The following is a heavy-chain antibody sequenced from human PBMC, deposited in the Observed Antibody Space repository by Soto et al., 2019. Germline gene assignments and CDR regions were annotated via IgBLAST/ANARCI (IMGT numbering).Heavy chain of an antibody. V-gene: IGHV3-23*01. CDR3: AKRGGYDYVWKSYRPDY. CDR1: GFTFSSFS. D-gene: IGHD3-16*02. J-gene: IGHJ4*02. Sequence: GGSLRLSCVACGFTFSSFSISWVRQAPWKGLEWVSTLSGSGVDTYYADSVKGRFTISRDKSKNTLYLQMDRLRVEDTAVYYCAKRGGYDYVWKSYRPDYSGQAIRVSVSS. CDR2: LSGSGVDT.